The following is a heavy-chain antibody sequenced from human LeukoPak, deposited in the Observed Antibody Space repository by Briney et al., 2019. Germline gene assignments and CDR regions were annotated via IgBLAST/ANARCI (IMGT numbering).Heavy chain of an antibody. V-gene: IGHV3-20*04. Sequence: GGSLKLFCAASEFTFGDYGMTWVRQVPGKGLEWVSGISWNGGSTAYGDSVKGRFTISRDNAKNFLYLQLNSLRAEDTAFYFCARATARSRGGHNWFDSWGQGTLVTVSS. CDR2: ISWNGGST. J-gene: IGHJ5*01. CDR1: EFTFGDYG. D-gene: IGHD2-21*02. CDR3: ARATARSRGGHNWFDS.